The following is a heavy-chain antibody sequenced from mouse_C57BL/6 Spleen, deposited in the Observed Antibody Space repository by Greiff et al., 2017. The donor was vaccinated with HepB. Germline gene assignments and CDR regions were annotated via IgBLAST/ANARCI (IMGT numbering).Heavy chain of an antibody. J-gene: IGHJ2*01. V-gene: IGHV1-82*01. CDR2: IYPGDGDT. Sequence: QVQLQQSGPELVKPGASVKISCKASGYAFSSSWMNWVKQRPGKGLEWIGRIYPGDGDTNYNGKFKGKATLTADKSSSTAYMQLSSLTSEDSAVYFCARGITTVVARYFDYWGQGTTLTVSS. D-gene: IGHD1-1*01. CDR1: GYAFSSSW. CDR3: ARGITTVVARYFDY.